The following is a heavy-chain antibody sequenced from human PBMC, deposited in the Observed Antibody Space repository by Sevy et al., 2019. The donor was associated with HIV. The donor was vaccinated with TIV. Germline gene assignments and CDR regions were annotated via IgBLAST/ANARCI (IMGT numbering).Heavy chain of an antibody. CDR1: GFTFSRSW. V-gene: IGHV3-7*01. CDR3: VREGGWDYDY. D-gene: IGHD6-19*01. CDR2: IKQDGSER. Sequence: GGSLRLSCEVSGFTFSRSWMSWVRQAPGKGLEWVANIKQDGSERYYVGSVKGRFTISRDNAENSLFLQMNSLRVEDTAVYYCVREGGWDYDYWGQGTLVTVSS. J-gene: IGHJ4*02.